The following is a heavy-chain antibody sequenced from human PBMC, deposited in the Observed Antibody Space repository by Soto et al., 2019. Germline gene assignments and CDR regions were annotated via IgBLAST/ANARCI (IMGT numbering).Heavy chain of an antibody. D-gene: IGHD3-10*01. J-gene: IGHJ6*02. V-gene: IGHV5-51*01. Sequence: GESLKISCKGSGYSFSSYWIGWVRQMTGKGLEWMGIIYPGDSDESYSPTFQGQVTISVDKYISTAYLQWSSRKASDTAMYYCARKGFGELSDGVDVWGQGTTVTASS. CDR3: ARKGFGELSDGVDV. CDR2: IYPGDSDE. CDR1: GYSFSSYW.